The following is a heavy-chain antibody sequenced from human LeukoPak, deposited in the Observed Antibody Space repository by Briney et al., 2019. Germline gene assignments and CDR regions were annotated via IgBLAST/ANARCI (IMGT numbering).Heavy chain of an antibody. CDR2: IYTSGST. Sequence: KPSQTPSLTCTVSGGSINSGSYYWSWIRQPAGKGLEWIGRIYTSGSTNYNPSLKSRVTISVDTSKNQFSLKLSSVTAADTAVYYCAGVWFGELSSWFDPWGQGTLVTVSS. D-gene: IGHD3-10*01. CDR3: AGVWFGELSSWFDP. CDR1: GGSINSGSYY. J-gene: IGHJ5*02. V-gene: IGHV4-61*02.